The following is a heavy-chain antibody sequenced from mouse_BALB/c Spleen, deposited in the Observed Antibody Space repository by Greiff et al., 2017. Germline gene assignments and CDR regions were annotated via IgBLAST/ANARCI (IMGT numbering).Heavy chain of an antibody. CDR3: ARSEYGLYYYAMDY. V-gene: IGHV1S126*01. Sequence: QVQLKQSGPQLVRPGASVKISCKASGYSFTSYWMHWVKQRPGQGLEWIGMIDPSDSETRLNQKLKDKATLTVDKSSSTAYMQLSSPTSEDSAVYYCARSEYGLYYYAMDYWGQGTSVTVSS. CDR2: IDPSDSET. CDR1: GYSFTSYW. D-gene: IGHD2-10*02. J-gene: IGHJ4*01.